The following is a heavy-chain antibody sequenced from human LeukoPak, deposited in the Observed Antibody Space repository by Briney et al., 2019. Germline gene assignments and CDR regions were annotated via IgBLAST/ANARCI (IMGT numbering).Heavy chain of an antibody. Sequence: SETLSLTCAVSGYSISSGYYWGWIRQPPGKGLEWIGSIYHSGSTYYNPSLKSRVTISVDTSKNQFSLKLSSVTAADTAVYYCAREKLLLGVFLWGQGTMVTVSS. CDR3: AREKLLLGVFL. J-gene: IGHJ3*01. D-gene: IGHD3-16*01. CDR2: IYHSGST. V-gene: IGHV4-38-2*02. CDR1: GYSISSGYY.